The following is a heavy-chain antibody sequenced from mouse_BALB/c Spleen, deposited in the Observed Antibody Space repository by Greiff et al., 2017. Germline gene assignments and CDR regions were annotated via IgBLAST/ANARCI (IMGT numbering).Heavy chain of an antibody. D-gene: IGHD1-1*01. CDR2: ISSGSSTI. V-gene: IGHV5-17*02. CDR3: ARGSSDYFDY. Sequence: EVKLQESGGGLVQPGGSRKLSCAASGFTFSSFGMHWVRQAPEKGLEWVAYISSGSSTIYYADTVKGRFTISRDNPKNTLFLQMTSLRSEDTAMYYCARGSSDYFDYWGQGTTLTVSS. J-gene: IGHJ2*01. CDR1: GFTFSSFG.